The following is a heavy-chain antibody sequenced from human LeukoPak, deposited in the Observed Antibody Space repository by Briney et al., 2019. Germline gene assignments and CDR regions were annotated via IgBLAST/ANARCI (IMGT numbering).Heavy chain of an antibody. J-gene: IGHJ4*02. D-gene: IGHD3-22*01. Sequence: GGSLTLSCAASGFSFSNYWMSWVRQAPGKGLEWVANIKQDGSEKYYVDSVKGRFTISRDNAKNSLYLQMNSLRDEDTALYYCARAGHYDTTWYQWGQGTLVTVSS. CDR2: IKQDGSEK. V-gene: IGHV3-7*01. CDR1: GFSFSNYW. CDR3: ARAGHYDTTWYQ.